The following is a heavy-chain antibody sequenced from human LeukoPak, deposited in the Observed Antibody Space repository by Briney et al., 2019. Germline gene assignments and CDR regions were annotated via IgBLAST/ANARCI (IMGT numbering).Heavy chain of an antibody. CDR2: IIPIFATS. Sequence: ASVKVSCKASGGTFSSYAISWARQAPGQGLEWMGGIIPIFATSNYAQKFQGRVTITTDKSTATAYMELSSLRSEDTAVYYCARDPGGGGDYWGQGTLVTVSS. CDR3: ARDPGGGGDY. D-gene: IGHD3-16*01. CDR1: GGTFSSYA. V-gene: IGHV1-69*05. J-gene: IGHJ4*02.